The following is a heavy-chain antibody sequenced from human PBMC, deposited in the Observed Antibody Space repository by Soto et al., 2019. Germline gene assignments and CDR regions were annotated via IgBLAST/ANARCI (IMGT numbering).Heavy chain of an antibody. D-gene: IGHD3-16*01. CDR1: GFTFSHYA. CDR2: IFGSGAPT. CDR3: TREATSWGFAFDL. J-gene: IGHJ3*01. V-gene: IGHV3-23*01. Sequence: EVQLLESGGGLVQPGGSLRLSCAASGFTFSHYAMSWVRQAPGKGLQWVSTIFGSGAPTHYADSVKGRFGISRDNSNNMLFLKMNSLKDEYTAVYYCTREATSWGFAFDLWGQGTRVAVSS.